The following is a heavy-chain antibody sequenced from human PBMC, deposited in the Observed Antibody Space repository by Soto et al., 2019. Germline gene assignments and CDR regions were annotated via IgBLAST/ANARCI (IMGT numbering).Heavy chain of an antibody. Sequence: EVQLVESGGGLVQPGRSLRLSCAASGFTFDDYAMHWVRQAPGKGLELVSGINWNSVTFDYADSVKGRFTISRDNAKNSLYRQMDSLRAEDTAFYFCARDHDEDLGYELDYFDYWGQGTLVTVSS. CDR3: ARDHDEDLGYELDYFDY. V-gene: IGHV3-9*01. J-gene: IGHJ4*02. D-gene: IGHD5-12*01. CDR1: GFTFDDYA. CDR2: INWNSVTF.